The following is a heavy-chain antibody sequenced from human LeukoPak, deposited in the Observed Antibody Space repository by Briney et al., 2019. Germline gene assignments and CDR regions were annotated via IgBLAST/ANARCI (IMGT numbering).Heavy chain of an antibody. V-gene: IGHV4-39*07. D-gene: IGHD3-22*01. CDR2: IYDSGST. Sequence: SETLSLTCTVSGGSIRSSYYYWGWIRQPPGKGLEWIGSIYDSGSTYYNPSLKSRVTISVDTSKNQFSLKLSSVTAADTAVYYCARGGLITTIDYWGQGTLVTVSS. CDR3: ARGGLITTIDY. J-gene: IGHJ4*02. CDR1: GGSIRSSYYY.